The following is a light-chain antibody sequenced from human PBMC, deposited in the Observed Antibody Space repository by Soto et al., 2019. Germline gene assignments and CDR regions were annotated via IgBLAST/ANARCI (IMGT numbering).Light chain of an antibody. J-gene: IGLJ3*02. CDR2: GNN. V-gene: IGLV1-44*01. CDR3: QSYDSSLRGV. CDR1: RSNIGTNS. Sequence: QSVLTQPPSASGTPGQRVTISCAGRRSNIGTNSVNWYQQLPGTAPRLLNYGNNERPSGVPGRFSGSKSGTSASLTLSGLQSEDEADYYCQSYDSSLRGVFGGGTKVTVL.